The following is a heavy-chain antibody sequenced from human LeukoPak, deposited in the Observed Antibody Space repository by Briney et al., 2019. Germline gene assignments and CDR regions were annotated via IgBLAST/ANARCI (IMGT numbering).Heavy chain of an antibody. D-gene: IGHD6-13*01. V-gene: IGHV1-69*04. CDR2: IIPILGIA. CDR1: GGTFSSYA. Sequence: SVKVSCKASGGTFSSYAISWVRQAPGQGLEWMGRIIPILGIANYAQKFQGRVTITADKSTSTAYMELSSLRSEDTAVYYRARDIADYGMDVWGQGTTVTVSS. CDR3: ARDIADYGMDV. J-gene: IGHJ6*02.